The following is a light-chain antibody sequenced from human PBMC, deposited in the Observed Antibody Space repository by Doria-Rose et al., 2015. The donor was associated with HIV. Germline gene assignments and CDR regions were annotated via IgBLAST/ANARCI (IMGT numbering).Light chain of an antibody. J-gene: IGKJ1*01. V-gene: IGKV3-20*01. CDR3: HQYGTSWT. CDR1: QSFSSTY. Sequence: EIVMTQSPGTLSLSPGERATLPCRASQSFSSTYLAWYQQKPGQAPSPLIYDGSTRAIGIPDRFSASGSGTDFTLTTNRLEPEDFALYYCHQYGTSWTFGQGTKVEI. CDR2: DGS.